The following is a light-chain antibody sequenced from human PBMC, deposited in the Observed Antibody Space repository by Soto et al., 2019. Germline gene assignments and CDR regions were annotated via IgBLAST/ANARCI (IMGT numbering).Light chain of an antibody. CDR3: KSYAGSNTYV. CDR1: KTDVGFYDF. V-gene: IGLV2-8*01. Sequence: LTQPPSASGSPGQPVTISCTGTKTDVGFYDFVSWYQHHPGKAPRLIIYEVVQRPSGVPDRFSGSKSGNTASLTVSGLQAADEADYFCKSYAGSNTYVFGSGTKVTVL. J-gene: IGLJ1*01. CDR2: EVV.